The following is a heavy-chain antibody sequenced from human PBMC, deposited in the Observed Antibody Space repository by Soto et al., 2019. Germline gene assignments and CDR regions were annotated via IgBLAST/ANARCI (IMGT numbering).Heavy chain of an antibody. V-gene: IGHV4-4*02. CDR1: GGSISSSNW. Sequence: PSETLSLTCAVSGGSISSSNWWSWVRQPPGKGLEWIGEIYHSGSTNYNPSLKSRVTISVDKSKNQFSLKLSSVSAADTAVYYCAMSSRGGRAFDYWGQGTLVTVSS. D-gene: IGHD3-10*01. CDR3: AMSSRGGRAFDY. CDR2: IYHSGST. J-gene: IGHJ4*02.